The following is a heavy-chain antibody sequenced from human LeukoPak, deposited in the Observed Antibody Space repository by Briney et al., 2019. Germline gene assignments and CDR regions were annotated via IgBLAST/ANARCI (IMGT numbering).Heavy chain of an antibody. CDR2: IYYSGST. CDR3: ARGTIELYDSSGPIDY. J-gene: IGHJ4*02. CDR1: GGSISSYY. Sequence: PSETLSLTCTVSGGSISSYYWSWIRQPPGKGLEWIGYIYYSGSTNYNPSLKSRVTISVDTSKNRFSLKLSSVTAADTAVYYCARGTIELYDSSGPIDYWGQGTLVTVSS. V-gene: IGHV4-59*01. D-gene: IGHD3-22*01.